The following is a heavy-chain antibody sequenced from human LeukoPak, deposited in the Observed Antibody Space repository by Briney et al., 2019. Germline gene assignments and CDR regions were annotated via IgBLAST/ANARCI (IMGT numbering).Heavy chain of an antibody. V-gene: IGHV3-21*01. CDR1: GFTFTSYS. Sequence: PGGSLRLSCAASGFTFTSYSMNWVRQAPGRGLEWVSSISSSSTYIYYADSVKGRFTISRDNANNSLYLQMYSLRAEDTAVYYCARSLPPGMDVWGQGTTVTVSS. CDR2: ISSSSTYI. J-gene: IGHJ6*02. D-gene: IGHD3-16*02. CDR3: ARSLPPGMDV.